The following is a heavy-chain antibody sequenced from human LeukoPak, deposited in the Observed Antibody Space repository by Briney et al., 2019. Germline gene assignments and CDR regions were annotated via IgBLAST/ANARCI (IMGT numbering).Heavy chain of an antibody. D-gene: IGHD4-11*01. Sequence: GGSLRLSCAASGFTFSSYSMNWVRHAPGKGLEWVSSISSSSSYIYYADSVKGRFTISRDNAKNSLYLQMNSLRAEDTAVYYCARGPSNYFNWFDPWGQGTLVTVSS. J-gene: IGHJ5*02. CDR1: GFTFSSYS. CDR2: ISSSSSYI. CDR3: ARGPSNYFNWFDP. V-gene: IGHV3-21*01.